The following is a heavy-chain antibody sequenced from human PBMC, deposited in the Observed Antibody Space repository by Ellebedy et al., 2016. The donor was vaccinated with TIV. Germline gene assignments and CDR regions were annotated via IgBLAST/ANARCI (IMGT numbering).Heavy chain of an antibody. Sequence: GESLKISCEASGFTFSYYAMNWVRQAPGKGLEWVSTISASGGSTYYADSVKGRFTISRDISKNTLFLQMDSLRAEDTAVYYCAKDLTSRDPTDPWGYFHFWGQGTQVTVSS. J-gene: IGHJ4*02. V-gene: IGHV3-23*01. CDR3: AKDLTSRDPTDPWGYFHF. D-gene: IGHD3-16*01. CDR1: GFTFSYYA. CDR2: ISASGGST.